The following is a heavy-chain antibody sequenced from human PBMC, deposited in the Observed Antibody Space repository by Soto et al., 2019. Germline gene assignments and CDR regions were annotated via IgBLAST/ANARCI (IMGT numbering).Heavy chain of an antibody. CDR3: ARDLGAVAGIADLDY. D-gene: IGHD6-19*01. V-gene: IGHV1-69*13. Sequence: SVKVSCKASGGTFSSYAISWVRQAPGQGLEWMGGIIPIFGTANYAQKFQGRVTITADESTSTAYMELSSLRAEDTAVYYCARDLGAVAGIADLDYWGQGTMVTVSS. CDR2: IIPIFGTA. CDR1: GGTFSSYA. J-gene: IGHJ4*02.